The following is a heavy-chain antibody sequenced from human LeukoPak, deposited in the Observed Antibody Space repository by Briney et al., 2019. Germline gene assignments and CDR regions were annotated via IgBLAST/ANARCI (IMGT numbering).Heavy chain of an antibody. J-gene: IGHJ5*02. D-gene: IGHD3-16*02. V-gene: IGHV4-34*01. CDR3: ARVGNYDYVWGSYRPYNWFDP. Sequence: SETLSLTCTVSGGSISSYYWSWIRQPPGKGLEWIGEINHSGSTNYNPSLKSRATISVDTSKNQFSLKLSSVTAADTAVYYCARVGNYDYVWGSYRPYNWFDPWGQGTLVTVSS. CDR1: GGSISSYY. CDR2: INHSGST.